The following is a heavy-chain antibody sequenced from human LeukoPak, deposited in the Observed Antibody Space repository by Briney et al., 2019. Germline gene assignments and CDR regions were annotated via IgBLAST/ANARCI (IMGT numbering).Heavy chain of an antibody. V-gene: IGHV1-18*01. Sequence: ASVKVSCKASGYTFTSYGISWVRQAPGQGLEWMGWISAYNGNTNYAQKLQGRVTMTTDTSTSTAYMELSRLRSDDTAVYYCARTSLYCSSTSCYQNWFDPWGQGTLVTVSS. CDR2: ISAYNGNT. CDR1: GYTFTSYG. J-gene: IGHJ5*02. CDR3: ARTSLYCSSTSCYQNWFDP. D-gene: IGHD2-2*01.